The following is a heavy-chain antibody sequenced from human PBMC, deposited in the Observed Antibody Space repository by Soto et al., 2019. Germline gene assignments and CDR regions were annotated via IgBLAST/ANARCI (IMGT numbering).Heavy chain of an antibody. D-gene: IGHD6-19*01. CDR3: VKGGYKTGWPPFDH. Sequence: QVKLVEFGGAVVQSGRSLRLSCTASSFRFSAYGMHWVRQAPGKGLEWVALISDDDKTQFFTESVEGRFTISRDNSRNTLYLQMNRLRPEDTAVYYCVKGGYKTGWPPFDHWGHGTRVTVSS. V-gene: IGHV3-30*18. J-gene: IGHJ4*01. CDR1: SFRFSAYG. CDR2: ISDDDKTQ.